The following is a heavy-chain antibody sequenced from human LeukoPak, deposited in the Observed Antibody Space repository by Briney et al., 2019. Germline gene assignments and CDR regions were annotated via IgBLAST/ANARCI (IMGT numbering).Heavy chain of an antibody. V-gene: IGHV3-20*04. Sequence: WPGGSLTLSCAASGFTFNDYGMTWVRQAPGKGLEWVSGLNWNGDITRYADSVKGRFTISRDNAKNSVYLQMDSLSAEDTAFYYCARGYGAGNYRRPFYGMDVWGQGTTVTVS. CDR3: ARGYGAGNYRRPFYGMDV. J-gene: IGHJ6*02. D-gene: IGHD3-10*01. CDR1: GFTFNDYG. CDR2: LNWNGDIT.